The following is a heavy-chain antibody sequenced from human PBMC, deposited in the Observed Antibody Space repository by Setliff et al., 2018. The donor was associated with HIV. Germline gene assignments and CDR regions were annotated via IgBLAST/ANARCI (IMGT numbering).Heavy chain of an antibody. V-gene: IGHV4-34*01. CDR2: INHSGST. D-gene: IGHD5-12*01. Sequence: PSETLSLTCAVYGGSFSGYYWSWIRQPPGKGLEWIGEINHSGSTNYSPSLKSRVTILLEPSKNQFSLKLSSVTAADTAVYYCARSRGTQQEEYYFDYWGPGTLVTVS. J-gene: IGHJ4*02. CDR1: GGSFSGYY. CDR3: ARSRGTQQEEYYFDY.